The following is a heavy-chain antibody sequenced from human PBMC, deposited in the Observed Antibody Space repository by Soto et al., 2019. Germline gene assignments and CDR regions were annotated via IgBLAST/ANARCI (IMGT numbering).Heavy chain of an antibody. Sequence: EVQLVESGGGLVQPGGSLRLSFAVSGFTFSNYYMQWVRQGPGKGLVYVARIDFDGRITVHADSVKGRFTISRDNAKNTLYLQLNSLGAEDTGVYYCARGGSTSWLGALDLWGQGTVVTVSS. J-gene: IGHJ5*02. CDR2: IDFDGRIT. CDR3: ARGGSTSWLGALDL. V-gene: IGHV3-74*01. CDR1: GFTFSNYY. D-gene: IGHD6-13*01.